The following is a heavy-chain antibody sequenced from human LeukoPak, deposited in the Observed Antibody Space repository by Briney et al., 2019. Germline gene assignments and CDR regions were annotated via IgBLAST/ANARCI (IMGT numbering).Heavy chain of an antibody. J-gene: IGHJ4*02. CDR1: GFTSSRSS. V-gene: IGHV3-21*01. CDR3: AREGIVVVPTARRYFDY. D-gene: IGHD2-2*01. Sequence: PGGSLRLSCAASGFTSSRSSMNWGRQAPGKGLEWVSSISSSSSDIYYADSVKGRFTISRDNAKNSLYLQMNSLRAEDTAVYYCAREGIVVVPTARRYFDYWGQGTLVTVSS. CDR2: ISSSSSDI.